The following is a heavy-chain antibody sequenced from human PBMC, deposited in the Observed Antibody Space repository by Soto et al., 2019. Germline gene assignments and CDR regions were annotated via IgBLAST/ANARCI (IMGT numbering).Heavy chain of an antibody. J-gene: IGHJ2*01. D-gene: IGHD2-2*01. V-gene: IGHV3-30*18. Sequence: QVQLVESGGGVVQPGRSLRLSCAASGFTFSSYGMHWVRQAPGKGLEWVAVISYDGSNKYYADSVKGRFTISRDNSKNTLYLQMNSLRAEDTAVYYCAKHGDLVVVPAALYFDLWGRGPLVTVSS. CDR2: ISYDGSNK. CDR3: AKHGDLVVVPAALYFDL. CDR1: GFTFSSYG.